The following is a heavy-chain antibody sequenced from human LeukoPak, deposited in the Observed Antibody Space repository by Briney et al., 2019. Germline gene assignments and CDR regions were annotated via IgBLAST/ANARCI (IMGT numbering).Heavy chain of an antibody. D-gene: IGHD3-16*01. CDR1: GGSISSSSYY. CDR2: IYYSGST. CDR3: ARPYRTHEGGAFDI. V-gene: IGHV4-39*07. Sequence: SETLSLTCTVSGGSISSSSYYWGWIRQPPGKGLEWIGNIYYSGSTYDNPSLKSRVTISVDTSKNQFSLKLSSVTAADTAVYYCARPYRTHEGGAFDIWGQGTMVTVSS. J-gene: IGHJ3*02.